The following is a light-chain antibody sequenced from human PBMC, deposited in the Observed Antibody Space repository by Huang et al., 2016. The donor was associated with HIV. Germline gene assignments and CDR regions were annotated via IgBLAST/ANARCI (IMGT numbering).Light chain of an antibody. CDR3: QQIYSTSIT. Sequence: DIQMTQSPSSLSASVGDRVTITCRASQSISSYLNWDQQRPGKAPSLLIYAASSLQSGVPSRVSGSGSGTDFTLTISSLQPEDFATYYCQQIYSTSITFGQGTRLEIK. J-gene: IGKJ5*01. CDR2: AAS. CDR1: QSISSY. V-gene: IGKV1-39*01.